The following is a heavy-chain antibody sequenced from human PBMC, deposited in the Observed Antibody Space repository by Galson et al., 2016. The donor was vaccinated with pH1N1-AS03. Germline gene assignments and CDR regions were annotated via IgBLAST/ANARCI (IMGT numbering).Heavy chain of an antibody. D-gene: IGHD6-19*01. CDR2: IYPTDSDT. J-gene: IGHJ6*02. CDR3: ARHPRSSVWRDGMGG. CDR1: ENSFARHW. Sequence: QSGAEVKKPGESLKISCKGSENSFARHWIAWVRQMPGKGLESMGIIYPTDSDTRYSPSFQGRVTISADKSTDTAYLQGNNLKASDTATYYCARHPRSSVWRDGMGGWGQGTTVIVSS. V-gene: IGHV5-51*01.